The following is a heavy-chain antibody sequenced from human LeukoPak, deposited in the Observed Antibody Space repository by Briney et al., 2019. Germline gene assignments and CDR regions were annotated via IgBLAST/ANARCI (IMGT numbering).Heavy chain of an antibody. J-gene: IGHJ4*02. CDR3: AKLVGNGTCPSDY. CDR2: ISGGGVSA. V-gene: IGHV3-23*01. D-gene: IGHD1-1*01. CDR1: GFTFSNFG. Sequence: TGGSLRLSCAASGFTFSNFGMSWVRQAPGKGLEWVSGISGGGVSAYYADSVKGRFTISRDKSNNTLYLQMNSLRAEDTAIYYCAKLVGNGTCPSDYWGQGTVVTVS.